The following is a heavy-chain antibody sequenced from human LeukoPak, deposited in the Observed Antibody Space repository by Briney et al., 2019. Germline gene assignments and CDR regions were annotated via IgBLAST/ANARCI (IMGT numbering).Heavy chain of an antibody. J-gene: IGHJ4*02. CDR3: ARNSDEYSSSSREYYFDY. CDR2: IIPIFGTA. V-gene: IGHV1-69*05. CDR1: GGTFSSYA. Sequence: SVKVSCKASGGTFSSYAISWVRQAPGQGLEWMGGIIPIFGTANYARKFQGRVTITTDESTSTAYMELSSLRSEDTAVYYCARNSDEYSSSSREYYFDYWGQGTLVTVSS. D-gene: IGHD6-6*01.